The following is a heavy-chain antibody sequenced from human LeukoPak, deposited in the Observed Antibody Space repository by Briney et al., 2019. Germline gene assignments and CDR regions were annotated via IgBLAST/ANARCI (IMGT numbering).Heavy chain of an antibody. CDR2: IYSGGRT. CDR3: ARGDVYFDY. J-gene: IGHJ4*02. Sequence: GGSLRLSCVASGFIVSSNYMSWVRQAPGKGLEWVSVIYSGGRTYYADSVKGRFTISRDNSKSTLYLQMNSLRAEDTAVYYCARGDVYFDYWGQGTLVTVSS. CDR1: GFIVSSNY. V-gene: IGHV3-53*01. D-gene: IGHD2-21*02.